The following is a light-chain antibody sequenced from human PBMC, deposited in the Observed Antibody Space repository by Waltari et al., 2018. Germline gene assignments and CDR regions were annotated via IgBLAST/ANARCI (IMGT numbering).Light chain of an antibody. Sequence: EIVMTQSPATLSVSPGERATLSCRASQSVSSNLAWYQQKPGQAPRLLIYGASTRATGIPVRFSGSGSGTEFTLTIRSLQSEDFAVYYCQQYYNWPRTFGQGTKVEIK. CDR3: QQYYNWPRT. CDR2: GAS. V-gene: IGKV3-15*01. CDR1: QSVSSN. J-gene: IGKJ1*01.